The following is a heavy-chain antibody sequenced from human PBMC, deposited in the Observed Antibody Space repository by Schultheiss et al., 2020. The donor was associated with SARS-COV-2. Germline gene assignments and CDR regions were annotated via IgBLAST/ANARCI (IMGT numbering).Heavy chain of an antibody. CDR1: GFTFSSYA. Sequence: GESLKISCAASGFTFSSYAMSWVRQAPGKGLEWVSAISGSGGSTYYADSVKGRFTISRDNAKNTLYLQMNSLRAEDTAVYYCAREAPGIAAAGTEGLDYWGQGTLVTVSS. V-gene: IGHV3-23*01. D-gene: IGHD6-13*01. CDR2: ISGSGGST. J-gene: IGHJ4*02. CDR3: AREAPGIAAAGTEGLDY.